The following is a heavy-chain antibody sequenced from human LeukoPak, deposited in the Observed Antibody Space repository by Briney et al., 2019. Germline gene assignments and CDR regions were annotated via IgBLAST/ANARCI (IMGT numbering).Heavy chain of an antibody. V-gene: IGHV3-48*03. D-gene: IGHD1-1*01. J-gene: IGHJ5*02. CDR2: ISSSGSTI. CDR1: GFTFSSYE. Sequence: GGSLRLSCAASGFTFSSYEMNWVRQAPGKGLEWVSYISSSGSTIYYADSVKGRFTISRDDAKNSLYLQMNSLRAEDTAVYYCARGERSSGILWFDPWGQGTLVTVSS. CDR3: ARGERSSGILWFDP.